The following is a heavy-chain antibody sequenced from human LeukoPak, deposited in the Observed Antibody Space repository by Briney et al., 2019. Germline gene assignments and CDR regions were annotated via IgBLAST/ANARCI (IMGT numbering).Heavy chain of an antibody. D-gene: IGHD2-15*01. V-gene: IGHV1-46*01. Sequence: ASVKFSCKASGYTFTSYYIHWVRQAPGQGLEWMGIINPSGGSTIYAQKFQGRVTMTRDMSTSTVYMELSSLRSEDTAVYHCARDGSGSGWFDPWGQGTLVAVSS. CDR2: INPSGGST. CDR3: ARDGSGSGWFDP. CDR1: GYTFTSYY. J-gene: IGHJ5*02.